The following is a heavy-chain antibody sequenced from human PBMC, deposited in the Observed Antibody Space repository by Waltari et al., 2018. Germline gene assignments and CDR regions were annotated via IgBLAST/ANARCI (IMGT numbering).Heavy chain of an antibody. V-gene: IGHV4-59*11. CDR2: IYYSGST. Sequence: QVQLQESGPGLVKPSETLSLTCTVSGGSISSHYWSWIRQPPGKGLEWIGYIYYSGSTNYNPSLKSRVTISVDTSKNQFSLKLSSVTAADTAVYYCARESTGDYGNWCDPWGQGTLVTVSS. CDR3: ARESTGDYGNWCDP. CDR1: GGSISSHY. J-gene: IGHJ5*02. D-gene: IGHD4-17*01.